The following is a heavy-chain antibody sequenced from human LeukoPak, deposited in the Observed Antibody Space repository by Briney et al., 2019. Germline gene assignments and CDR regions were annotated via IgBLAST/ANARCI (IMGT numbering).Heavy chain of an antibody. CDR3: ARHVTASPILTGYPNWFDP. CDR2: IFFVGST. CDR1: VGSFSGYY. D-gene: IGHD3-9*01. Sequence: SETLSLTCTVSVGSFSGYYWAWFGKSPGKGLNWLGGIFFVGSTYYNPSLKSRVTISVDTSKNQLSLKLSSVTAADTAVYYCARHVTASPILTGYPNWFDPWGQGTLVTVSS. J-gene: IGHJ5*02. V-gene: IGHV4-39*01.